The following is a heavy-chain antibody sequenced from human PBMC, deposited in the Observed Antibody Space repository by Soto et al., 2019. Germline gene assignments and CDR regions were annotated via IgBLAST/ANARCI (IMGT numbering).Heavy chain of an antibody. Sequence: ASVKVSCTASGYTFTSYGISWVRQAPGQGLEWMGGIIPIFGTANYAQKFQGRVTITADESTSTAYMELSSLRSEDTAVYYCAEGTNDYGDYRDTYYYYGMDVWGQGTTVTVSS. CDR3: AEGTNDYGDYRDTYYYYGMDV. CDR1: GYTFTSYG. V-gene: IGHV1-69*13. D-gene: IGHD4-17*01. J-gene: IGHJ6*02. CDR2: IIPIFGTA.